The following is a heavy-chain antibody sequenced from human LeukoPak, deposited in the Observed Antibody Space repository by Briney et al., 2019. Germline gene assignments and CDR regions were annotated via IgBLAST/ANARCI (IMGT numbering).Heavy chain of an antibody. V-gene: IGHV3-64*04. D-gene: IGHD6-13*01. CDR2: ISSNGGST. CDR1: GFTFSSYA. Sequence: GGSLRLSCSASGFTFSSYAMHWVRQAPGKGLEYVSAISSNGGSTYYADSVKGRFTISRDNSKNTLYLHMNSLRAEDAAVYYCANNRYSSRWRGAFDVWGQGTMVTVSS. CDR3: ANNRYSSRWRGAFDV. J-gene: IGHJ3*01.